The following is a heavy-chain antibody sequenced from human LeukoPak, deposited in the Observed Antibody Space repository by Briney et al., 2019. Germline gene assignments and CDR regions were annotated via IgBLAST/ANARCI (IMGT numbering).Heavy chain of an antibody. CDR2: IYPGDSDT. D-gene: IGHD1-1*01. V-gene: IGHV5-51*01. CDR3: ARHVPAGNDYSYYGVDV. J-gene: IGHJ6*02. CDR1: GYSFTSYW. Sequence: GESLKISCKGSGYSFTSYWIGRVRQMPGKGLEWMGIIYPGDSDTRYSPSFQGQVTISADKSISTAYLQWSSLKASDTAMYYCARHVPAGNDYSYYGVDVWGQGTTVTVSS.